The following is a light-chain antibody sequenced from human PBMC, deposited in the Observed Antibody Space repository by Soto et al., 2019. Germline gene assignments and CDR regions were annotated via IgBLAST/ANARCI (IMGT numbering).Light chain of an antibody. CDR3: QQYESSTLT. J-gene: IGKJ4*01. CDR1: QSVSSAL. Sequence: EIVLTQSPDTLSLSPGERATLSCRASQSVSSALLAWYQQKPGQAPRLLIYRASTTATGIPDRFTGSGSGTEFTLTIIRLEPEDYAWYYCQQYESSTLTCGVETKVEIK. CDR2: RAS. V-gene: IGKV3-20*01.